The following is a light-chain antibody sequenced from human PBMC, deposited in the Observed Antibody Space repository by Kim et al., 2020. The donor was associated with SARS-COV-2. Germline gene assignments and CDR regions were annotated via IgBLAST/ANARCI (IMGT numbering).Light chain of an antibody. CDR3: QQYYSTPPTWT. V-gene: IGKV4-1*01. J-gene: IGKJ1*01. CDR2: WAS. Sequence: DIVMTQSPDSLAVSLGERATINCKSSQSVLYSSNNKNYLAWYQQKPGQPPKRLIYWASTRESGVPDRFSGSGSGSDFTLTISSLQAEDVSVYYCQQYYSTPPTWTCGQGTKVDIK. CDR1: QSVLYSSNNKNY.